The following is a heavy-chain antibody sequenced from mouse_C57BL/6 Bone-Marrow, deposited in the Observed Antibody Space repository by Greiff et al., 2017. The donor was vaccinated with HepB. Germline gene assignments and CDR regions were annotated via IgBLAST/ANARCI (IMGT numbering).Heavy chain of an antibody. CDR2: ISSGGSYT. CDR3: ARLDY. Sequence: EVKLMESGGDLVKPGGSLKLSCAASGFTFSSYGMSWVRQTPDKRLEWVATISSGGSYTYYPDSVKGRFTISRDNAKNTLYLQMSSLKSGDTAMYYCARLDYWGQGTTLTVSS. J-gene: IGHJ2*01. CDR1: GFTFSSYG. V-gene: IGHV5-6*01.